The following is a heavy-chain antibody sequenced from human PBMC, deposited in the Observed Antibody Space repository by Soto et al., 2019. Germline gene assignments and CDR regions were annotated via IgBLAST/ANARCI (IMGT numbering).Heavy chain of an antibody. CDR2: INPGSGRT. J-gene: IGHJ5*01. Sequence: VKVSCKDSGYTFTRYKVHWVRQAPGKRHEWMGWINPGSGRTRYSQNFQGRVTFTRDTSANTAYMELSGLISEDRAGYYCAXXXXXXXXXXXWG. CDR3: AXXXXXXXXXXX. V-gene: IGHV1-3*01. CDR1: GYTFTRYK.